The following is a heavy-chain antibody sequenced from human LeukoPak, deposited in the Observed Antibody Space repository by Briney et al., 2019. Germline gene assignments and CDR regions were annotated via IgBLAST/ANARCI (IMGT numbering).Heavy chain of an antibody. Sequence: PGGSLRLSCAASGFTFSSYWMHWVRQPPGKGLEWIGSIYYSGSTYYNPSLKSRVTISVDTSKNQFSLKLSSVTAADTAVYYCATGGRWPNPYNWFDPWGQGTLVTVSS. CDR2: IYYSGST. CDR1: GFTFSSYW. D-gene: IGHD1-1*01. CDR3: ATGGRWPNPYNWFDP. V-gene: IGHV4-39*07. J-gene: IGHJ5*02.